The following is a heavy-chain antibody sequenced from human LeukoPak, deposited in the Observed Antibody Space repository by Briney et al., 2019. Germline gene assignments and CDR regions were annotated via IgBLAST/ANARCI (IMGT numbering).Heavy chain of an antibody. CDR2: FDPEDGET. Sequence: ASVKVSCKASGGTFSSYAISWVRQAPGKGLEWMGGFDPEDGETIYAQKFQGRVTMTEDTSTDTAYMELSSLRPEDTAVYYCARVGSSLTHYFDYWGQGTLVTVSS. CDR3: ARVGSSLTHYFDY. CDR1: GGTFSSYA. V-gene: IGHV1-24*01. J-gene: IGHJ4*02. D-gene: IGHD6-13*01.